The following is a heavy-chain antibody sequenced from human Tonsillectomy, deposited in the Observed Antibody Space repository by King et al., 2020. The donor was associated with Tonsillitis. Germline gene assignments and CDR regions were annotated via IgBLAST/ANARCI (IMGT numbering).Heavy chain of an antibody. CDR1: GYTFPGYY. Sequence: VQLVESGAEVKKPGASVKVSCKASGYTFPGYYMHWVRQAPGQGLEWMGWINPNSGVTTYAQKFQGRVTMTWDTSITTAYMGLSRVKSDDTAVYYCARGGWGYGDEIYYFDYWGQGTLVTVSS. CDR2: INPNSGVT. J-gene: IGHJ4*02. CDR3: ARGGWGYGDEIYYFDY. D-gene: IGHD4-17*01. V-gene: IGHV1-2*02.